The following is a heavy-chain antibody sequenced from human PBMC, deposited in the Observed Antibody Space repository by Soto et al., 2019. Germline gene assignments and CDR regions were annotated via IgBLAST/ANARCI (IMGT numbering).Heavy chain of an antibody. Sequence: KTSETLSLTCAVYGGSFSGYYWSWIRQPPGKGLEWIGEINHSGSTNYNPSLKSRVTISVDTSKNQFSLKLSSVTAADTAVHYCARVGIWRRRHDILTGYRPRAAFDYWGQGTLVTVSS. D-gene: IGHD3-9*01. CDR1: GGSFSGYY. V-gene: IGHV4-34*01. CDR3: ARVGIWRRRHDILTGYRPRAAFDY. CDR2: INHSGST. J-gene: IGHJ4*02.